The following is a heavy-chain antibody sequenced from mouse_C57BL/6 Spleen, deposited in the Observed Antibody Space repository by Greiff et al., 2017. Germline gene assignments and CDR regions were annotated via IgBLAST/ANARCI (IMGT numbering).Heavy chain of an antibody. CDR3: ARQYYGNYYWYFDV. J-gene: IGHJ1*03. Sequence: EVQLVESGGGLVKPGGSLKLSCAASGFTFSDYGMHWVRQAPEKGLEWVAYISSGSSTIYYADTVKGRFTISRDNAKNTLFLQMTSLRSEDTAMYYCARQYYGNYYWYFDVWGTGTTVTVSS. V-gene: IGHV5-17*01. CDR1: GFTFSDYG. D-gene: IGHD2-1*01. CDR2: ISSGSSTI.